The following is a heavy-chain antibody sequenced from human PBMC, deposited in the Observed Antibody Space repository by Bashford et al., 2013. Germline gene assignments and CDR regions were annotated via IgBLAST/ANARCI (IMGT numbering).Heavy chain of an antibody. D-gene: IGHD2-8*01. CDR2: IFASGAT. CDR3: AKDREPDGIWDFDY. V-gene: IGHV3-23*01. Sequence: GGPLRLSCAASGFNFGRYTMNWVRQAPGKGLEWVSDIFASGATHYRDSVKGRFTVSRDNSKNTLYLQMTSVTAEDTATYYCAKDREPDGIWDFDYWGQGTLVTVSS. J-gene: IGHJ4*02. CDR1: GFNFGRYT.